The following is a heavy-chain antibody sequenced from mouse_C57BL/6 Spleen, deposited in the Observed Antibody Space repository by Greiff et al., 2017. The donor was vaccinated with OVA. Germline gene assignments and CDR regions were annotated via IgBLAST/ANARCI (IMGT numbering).Heavy chain of an antibody. CDR1: GYAFSSSW. CDR3: ARTGGYEGGGYYYAMDY. CDR2: IYPGDGDT. D-gene: IGHD2-2*01. V-gene: IGHV1-82*01. J-gene: IGHJ4*01. Sequence: QVQLQQSGPELVKPGASVKISCKASGYAFSSSWMNWVKQRPGKGLEWIGRIYPGDGDTNYNGKFKGKATLTADKSSSTAYMQLSSLTSEDSAVYFCARTGGYEGGGYYYAMDYWGQGTSVTVSS.